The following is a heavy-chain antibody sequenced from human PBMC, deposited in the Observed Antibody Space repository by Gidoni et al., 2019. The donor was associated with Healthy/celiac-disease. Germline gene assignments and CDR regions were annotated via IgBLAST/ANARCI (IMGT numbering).Heavy chain of an antibody. CDR2: ISAYNGNT. D-gene: IGHD3-10*01. Sequence: QVQLVQSGAEVKKPGASVKVSCKASGYTFTSSGISWVRQAPGQGLEWMGWISAYNGNTNYAQKLQGRVTMTTDTSTSTAYMELRSLRSDDTAVYYCARDPSIWFGELLRGGFDYWGQGTLVTVSS. J-gene: IGHJ4*02. CDR3: ARDPSIWFGELLRGGFDY. CDR1: GYTFTSSG. V-gene: IGHV1-18*01.